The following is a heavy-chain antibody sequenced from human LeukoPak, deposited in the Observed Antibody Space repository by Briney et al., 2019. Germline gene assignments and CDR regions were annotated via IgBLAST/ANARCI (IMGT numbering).Heavy chain of an antibody. V-gene: IGHV3-48*01. CDR1: GFTFSSYS. CDR3: ARAVWFGEYQSDY. D-gene: IGHD3-10*01. CDR2: ISSSSSTI. J-gene: IGHJ4*02. Sequence: GGSLRLSCAASGFTFSSYSMNWVRQAPGKGLEWVSYISSSSSTIYYADSVKGRFTISRDNAKNSLYLQMNSLRAEDTAVYYCARAVWFGEYQSDYWGQGTLVTVSS.